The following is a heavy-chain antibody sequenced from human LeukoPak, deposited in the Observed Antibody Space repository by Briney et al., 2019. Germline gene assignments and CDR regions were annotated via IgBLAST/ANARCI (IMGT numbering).Heavy chain of an antibody. J-gene: IGHJ4*02. CDR1: GGSISSYY. V-gene: IGHV4-59*01. CDR3: ARRYYDILTGYYTYFDY. Sequence: SETLSLTCTVSGGSISSYYRSWIRQPPGKGLEWIGYIYYSGSTNYNPSLKSRVTISVDTSKNQFSLKLSSVTAADTAVYYCARRYYDILTGYYTYFDYWGQGTLVTVSS. CDR2: IYYSGST. D-gene: IGHD3-9*01.